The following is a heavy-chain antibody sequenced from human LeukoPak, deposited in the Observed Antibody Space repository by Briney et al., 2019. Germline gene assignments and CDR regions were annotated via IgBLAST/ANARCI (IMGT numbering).Heavy chain of an antibody. CDR3: ARVDYYDSSGSSTYSDY. CDR2: ISSSSSTI. V-gene: IGHV3-48*02. D-gene: IGHD3-22*01. CDR1: GFTFSSYS. J-gene: IGHJ4*02. Sequence: GGSLRLSCAASGFTFSSYSMNWVRQAPGKGLEWVSYISSSSSTIYYADSVKGRFTISRDNAKNSLYLQMNSLRDEDTAVYYCARVDYYDSSGSSTYSDYWGQGTLVTV.